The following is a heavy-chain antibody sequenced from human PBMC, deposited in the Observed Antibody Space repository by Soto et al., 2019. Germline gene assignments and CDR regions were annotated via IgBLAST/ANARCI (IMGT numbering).Heavy chain of an antibody. CDR3: ARGEQWLVQSRAPYYGMDV. CDR1: GDSVSSNSAA. Sequence: KQSQTLSLTCAISGDSVSSNSAAWNWIRQSPSRGLEWLGRTYYRSKWYNDYAVSVKSRITINPDTSKNQFSLQLNSVTPEDTAVYYCARGEQWLVQSRAPYYGMDVWGQGTTVTVSS. J-gene: IGHJ6*02. CDR2: TYYRSKWYN. D-gene: IGHD6-19*01. V-gene: IGHV6-1*01.